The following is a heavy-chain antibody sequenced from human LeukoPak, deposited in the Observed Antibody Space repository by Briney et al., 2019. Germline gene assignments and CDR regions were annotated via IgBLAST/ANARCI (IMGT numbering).Heavy chain of an antibody. J-gene: IGHJ6*02. Sequence: ASVKVSCKASGYTFTSYGISWVRQAPGQGLEWMGWVSAYNGNTNYAQKLQGRVTMTTDTSTSTAYMELRSLRSDDTAVYYCARDRGSYFRVYYYYGMDVWGQGTTVTVSS. CDR1: GYTFTSYG. CDR2: VSAYNGNT. V-gene: IGHV1-18*01. CDR3: ARDRGSYFRVYYYYGMDV. D-gene: IGHD1-26*01.